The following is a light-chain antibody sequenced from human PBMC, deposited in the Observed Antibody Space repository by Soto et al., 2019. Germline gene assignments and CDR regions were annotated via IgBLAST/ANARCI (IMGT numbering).Light chain of an antibody. CDR1: QSVGNSH. CDR2: GAS. CDR3: QQYGNSPPGT. V-gene: IGKV3-20*01. Sequence: ETVLTQSPGTLYFSPGERATLSCRASQSVGNSHVAWYQQRRGLPPRLLIYGASNRATGIPDRFSGSGSGADFTLTVSRLEPEDFATYFCQQYGNSPPGTFGQGTRLEIK. J-gene: IGKJ5*01.